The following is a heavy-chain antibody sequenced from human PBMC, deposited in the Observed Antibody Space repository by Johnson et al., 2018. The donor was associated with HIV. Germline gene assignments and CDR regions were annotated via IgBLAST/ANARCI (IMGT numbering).Heavy chain of an antibody. D-gene: IGHD6-19*01. CDR3: AKVSDSSGWYEFGDAFDI. J-gene: IGHJ3*02. CDR2: ISRSGST. V-gene: IGHV3-11*01. Sequence: QVQLVESGGGLVKPGGSLRLSCAASGFTFSDYYMSWIRQAPGKGLEWVSYISRSGSTYYADSVKGRFTISRDNAKNSLYLQMNSLRAEDTALYYCAKVSDSSGWYEFGDAFDIWGQGTMATVSS. CDR1: GFTFSDYY.